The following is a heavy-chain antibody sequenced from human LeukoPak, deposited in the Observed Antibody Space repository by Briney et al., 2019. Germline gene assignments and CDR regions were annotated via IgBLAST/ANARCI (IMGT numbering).Heavy chain of an antibody. D-gene: IGHD2-15*01. V-gene: IGHV1-2*02. J-gene: IGHJ6*02. CDR1: GYTFTGYY. Sequence: WASVKVSCKASGYTFTGYYMHWVRQAPGQGLEWMGWINPNSGGTNYAQKFQGRVTMTRDTSISTAYMELSRLRSDDTAVYYCARGYCSGGSCPTDLPYYYYGMDVWGQGTTVTVSS. CDR3: ARGYCSGGSCPTDLPYYYYGMDV. CDR2: INPNSGGT.